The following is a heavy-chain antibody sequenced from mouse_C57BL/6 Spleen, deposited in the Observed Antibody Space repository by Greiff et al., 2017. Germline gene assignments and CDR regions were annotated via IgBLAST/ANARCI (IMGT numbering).Heavy chain of an antibody. Sequence: VQLQQSGAELVRPGASVKLSCTASGFNIKDYYMHWVKQRPEQGLEWIGRIDPADGDTEYAPKFQGKATMTADTSSNTAYLQLSSLTSEDTAVYYCTTAELGRGDYYCGCWGGGGTHSVSS. J-gene: IGHJ2*01. D-gene: IGHD4-1*01. V-gene: IGHV14-1*01. CDR1: GFNIKDYY. CDR3: TTAELGRGDYYCGC. CDR2: IDPADGDT.